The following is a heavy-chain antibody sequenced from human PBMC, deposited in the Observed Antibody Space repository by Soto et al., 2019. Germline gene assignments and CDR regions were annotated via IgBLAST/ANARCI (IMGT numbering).Heavy chain of an antibody. J-gene: IGHJ4*02. Sequence: QVQLQESGPGLVKPSQTLSLTCTVSGGSISSGDYYWSWIRQPPGKGLEWIGYIYYSGTTYYNPSLKSIVTISVDTSKNHFSLKLSSVTAADTAVYYWARLDSSSWFLLDYWGQGTLVTVSS. D-gene: IGHD6-13*01. V-gene: IGHV4-30-4*01. CDR3: ARLDSSSWFLLDY. CDR2: IYYSGTT. CDR1: GGSISSGDYY.